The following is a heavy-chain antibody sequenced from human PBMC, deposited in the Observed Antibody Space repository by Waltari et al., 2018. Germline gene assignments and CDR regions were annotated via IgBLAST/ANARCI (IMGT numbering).Heavy chain of an antibody. V-gene: IGHV4-38-2*01. CDR2: IYHTGNT. CDR3: AAYLPDWGRGRDY. J-gene: IGHJ4*02. Sequence: QVQLQESGPGLVKPSETLSPTCAASGHSISITSYWGGIRQSPGKGLEWFANIYHTGNTYYNPSLKRRVTISLDTSKNRFSLNLRSVTAADTAVYYCAAYLPDWGRGRDYWGQGILVTVSS. CDR1: GHSISITSY. D-gene: IGHD7-27*01.